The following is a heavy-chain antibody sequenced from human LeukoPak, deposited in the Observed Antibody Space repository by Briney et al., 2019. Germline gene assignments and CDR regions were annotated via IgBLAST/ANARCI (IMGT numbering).Heavy chain of an antibody. J-gene: IGHJ4*02. Sequence: PGGSLRLSCAASGFTFSSQAMNWVRQAPGKGLEWVSSIIDTGERTFYADSVKGRFFISRDNSKNTLYLQMNSLGAEDTAIYYCAKETYSYDSSGYSDTAFDHWGQGTLVTVSS. CDR2: IIDTGERT. D-gene: IGHD3-22*01. CDR3: AKETYSYDSSGYSDTAFDH. CDR1: GFTFSSQA. V-gene: IGHV3-23*01.